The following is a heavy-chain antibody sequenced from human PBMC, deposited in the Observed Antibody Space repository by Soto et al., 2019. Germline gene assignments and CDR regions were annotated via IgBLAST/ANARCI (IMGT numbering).Heavy chain of an antibody. CDR1: GYTFTSYY. J-gene: IGHJ6*02. Sequence: GASVKVSCKASGYTFTSYYMHWVRQAPGQGLEWMGLINPSGGSTSYAQKFQGRVTMTRDTSTSTVYMELSSLRSEDTAVYYCARDYVRCSSTSCHDPYYYGMDVWGQGTTVTVSS. CDR2: INPSGGST. CDR3: ARDYVRCSSTSCHDPYYYGMDV. D-gene: IGHD2-2*01. V-gene: IGHV1-46*01.